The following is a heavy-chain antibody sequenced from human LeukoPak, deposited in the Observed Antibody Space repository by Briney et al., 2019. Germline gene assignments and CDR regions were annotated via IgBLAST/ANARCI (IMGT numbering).Heavy chain of an antibody. D-gene: IGHD3-22*01. J-gene: IGHJ4*02. Sequence: SETLSLTCAVYGVSFSGYYWSWIRQPPGKGLEWIGEINHSGSTNYNPSLKSRVTISVDTSKNQFSLKLSSVTAADTAVYYCARGPYYYDSSGYYRGYWGQGTLVTVSS. V-gene: IGHV4-34*01. CDR2: INHSGST. CDR1: GVSFSGYY. CDR3: ARGPYYYDSSGYYRGY.